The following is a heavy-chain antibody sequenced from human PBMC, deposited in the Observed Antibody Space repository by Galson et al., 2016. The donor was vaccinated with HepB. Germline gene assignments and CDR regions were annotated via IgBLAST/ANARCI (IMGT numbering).Heavy chain of an antibody. J-gene: IGHJ5*02. D-gene: IGHD5-24*01. CDR1: GFNFDDYA. CDR3: VKDGGGYNGWFDA. V-gene: IGHV3-9*01. CDR2: ISWSGGTI. Sequence: SLRLSCAASGFNFDDYAMHWVRQAPGKGLEWVSRISWSGGTIDYADSVKGRFTISRDSAKKSLYLEMKSLRGEDTAMYYCVKDGGGYNGWFDAWGRGALVTVSS.